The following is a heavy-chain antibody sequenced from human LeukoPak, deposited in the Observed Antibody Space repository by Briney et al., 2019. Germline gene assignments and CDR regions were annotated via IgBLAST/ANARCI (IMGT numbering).Heavy chain of an antibody. CDR1: GFTFSSSA. CDR3: ARVGGSGYYYVGY. J-gene: IGHJ4*02. CDR2: ISGSGAST. V-gene: IGHV3-23*01. D-gene: IGHD3-22*01. Sequence: GGSLRLSCSASGFTFSSSAMSWVRQAPGKGLEWVSAISGSGASTYYADSVKGRFTISRDNSKNTLYLQMNSLRAEDTAVYYCARVGGSGYYYVGYWGQGTLVTVSS.